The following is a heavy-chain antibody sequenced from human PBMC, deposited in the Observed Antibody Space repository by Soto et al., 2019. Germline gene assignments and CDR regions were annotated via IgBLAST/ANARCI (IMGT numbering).Heavy chain of an antibody. CDR2: ISAYNGNT. V-gene: IGHV1-18*01. J-gene: IGHJ6*02. CDR1: GYTFTSYG. CDR3: ARDKDRLQLGGNYHYILAV. Sequence: ASVKVSCKASGYTFTSYGISWVRQAPGQGLEWMGWISAYNGNTNYAQKLQGRVTMTTDTSTSTAYMELSGLRSDDTAVYYCARDKDRLQLGGNYHYILAVWGQGTTVTVSS. D-gene: IGHD1-7*01.